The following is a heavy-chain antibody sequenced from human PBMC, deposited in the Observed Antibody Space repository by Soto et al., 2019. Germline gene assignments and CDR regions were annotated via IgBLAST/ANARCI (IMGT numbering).Heavy chain of an antibody. Sequence: PSETLSLTCTVSGGSISNAAYSWSWIRQPPGKGLEWIGYIYPSGMPFYNPSLRSRVTISIDRSNDQFSLNLKSVTAADTAVYYCARERGGYGLFDTWGQGTTVTFS. CDR3: ARERGGYGLFDT. CDR1: GGSISNAAYS. J-gene: IGHJ4*02. D-gene: IGHD5-18*01. V-gene: IGHV4-30-2*01. CDR2: IYPSGMP.